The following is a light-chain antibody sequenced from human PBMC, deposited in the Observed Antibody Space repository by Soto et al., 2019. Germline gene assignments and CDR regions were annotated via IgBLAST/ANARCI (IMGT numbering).Light chain of an antibody. J-gene: IGLJ1*01. V-gene: IGLV2-23*02. Sequence: QSVLTQPASVSGSPGQSITISCTGTSSDVGSYNLVSWYQQHPGKAPKVMIYEVSKRPSGVPNRFSGSKSGNTASLTISGLQAEHEADYYCCSYAGSSTYVFGTGTKVTVL. CDR3: CSYAGSSTYV. CDR2: EVS. CDR1: SSDVGSYNL.